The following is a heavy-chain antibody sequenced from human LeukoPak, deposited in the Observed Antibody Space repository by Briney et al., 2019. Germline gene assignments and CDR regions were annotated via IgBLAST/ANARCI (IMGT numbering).Heavy chain of an antibody. CDR2: ISYDGSNK. Sequence: GGSLRLSCAASGFTFSSYAMHWVRQAPGKGLEWVAVISYDGSNKYFADSVKGRFTISRDNSKNTLYLQMNGLRAEDTAVYYCAKDGCRITSCHVLVDPWGQGTLVTVSS. CDR1: GFTFSSYA. V-gene: IGHV3-30*04. D-gene: IGHD2-2*01. J-gene: IGHJ5*02. CDR3: AKDGCRITSCHVLVDP.